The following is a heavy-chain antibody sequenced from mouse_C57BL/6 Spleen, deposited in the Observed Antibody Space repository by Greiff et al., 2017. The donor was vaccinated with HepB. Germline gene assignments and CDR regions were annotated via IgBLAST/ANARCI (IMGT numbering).Heavy chain of an antibody. CDR1: GFTFSDYY. CDR2: ISNGGGST. V-gene: IGHV5-12*01. J-gene: IGHJ4*01. D-gene: IGHD2-4*01. Sequence: EVQLVESGGGLVQPGGSLKLSCAASGFTFSDYYMYWVRQTPEKRLEWVAYISNGGGSTYYPDTVKGRFTISRDNAKNTLYLQMSRLKSEDTAMYYCARHSSYDYAGYYAMDYWGQGTSVTVSS. CDR3: ARHSSYDYAGYYAMDY.